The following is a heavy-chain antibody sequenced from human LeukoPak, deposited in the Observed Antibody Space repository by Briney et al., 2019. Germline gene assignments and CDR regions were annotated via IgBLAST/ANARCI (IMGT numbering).Heavy chain of an antibody. Sequence: SETLSLTCAVYGGPFSGYYWSWIRQPPGKGLEWIGEINHSGSTNYNPSFKSRVTISVGTSKNQFSLKLSSVTAADTAVYYCARGEFGYYYDSSAYTAFDYWGRGTLVTVSS. CDR2: INHSGST. D-gene: IGHD3-22*01. CDR3: ARGEFGYYYDSSAYTAFDY. CDR1: GGPFSGYY. V-gene: IGHV4-34*01. J-gene: IGHJ4*02.